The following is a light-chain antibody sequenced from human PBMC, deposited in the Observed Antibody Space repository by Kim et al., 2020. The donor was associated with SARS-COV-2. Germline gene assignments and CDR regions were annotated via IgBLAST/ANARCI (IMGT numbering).Light chain of an antibody. CDR2: DAS. V-gene: IGKV1-13*02. J-gene: IGKJ5*01. CDR1: QVIRSA. Sequence: AIQLTQSPSSLSASVGDRVTISCRASQVIRSAVAWYRQKPGEAPNLLIFDASTLESGVPSRFSGSGYGTDFTLTISSLQPEDFATYYCQQFYVYPLTFGQGTRLEIK. CDR3: QQFYVYPLT.